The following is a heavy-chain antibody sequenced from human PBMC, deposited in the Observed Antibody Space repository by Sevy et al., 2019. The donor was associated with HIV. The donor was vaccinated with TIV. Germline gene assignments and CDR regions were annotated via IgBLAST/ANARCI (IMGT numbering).Heavy chain of an antibody. J-gene: IGHJ2*01. V-gene: IGHV4-31*03. CDR1: GGSISSGSYF. D-gene: IGHD3-22*01. Sequence: SETLSLTCTVSGGSISSGSYFWTWIRQHPGKGLEGIGNIHYSGTTYYNPSLKSRLTISVDTSKNEFSLKLNSVTAADTAMYYCARQYYYDTSGFYWYFDLWGRGTLVTVSS. CDR3: ARQYYYDTSGFYWYFDL. CDR2: IHYSGTT.